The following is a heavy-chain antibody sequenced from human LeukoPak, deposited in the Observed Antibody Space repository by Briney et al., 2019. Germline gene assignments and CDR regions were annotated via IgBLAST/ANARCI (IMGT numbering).Heavy chain of an antibody. V-gene: IGHV3-7*03. D-gene: IGHD3-16*01. CDR1: GFTFSSYW. CDR3: ARGGGLDV. CDR2: INHNGNVN. Sequence: GGSQRLSCAASGFTFSSYWMNWARQAPGKGLEWVASINHNGNVNYYVDSVKGRFTISRDNAKNSLYLQMSNLRAEDTAVYFCARGGGLDVWGQGATVTASS. J-gene: IGHJ6*02.